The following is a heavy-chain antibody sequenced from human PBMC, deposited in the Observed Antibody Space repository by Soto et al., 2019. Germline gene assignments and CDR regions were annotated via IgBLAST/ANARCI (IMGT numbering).Heavy chain of an antibody. Sequence: QVQLQQWGAGLLKPSETLSLTCAVYGGSFSGYYWSWIRQPPGKGLEWIGEINHSGRTNYNPSLKSRVTISVDTSKDQFSLKLSSVTAADTAVYYCARGVRYSRSVWGQGTTVTVSS. D-gene: IGHD6-13*01. J-gene: IGHJ6*02. V-gene: IGHV4-34*01. CDR1: GGSFSGYY. CDR3: ARGVRYSRSV. CDR2: INHSGRT.